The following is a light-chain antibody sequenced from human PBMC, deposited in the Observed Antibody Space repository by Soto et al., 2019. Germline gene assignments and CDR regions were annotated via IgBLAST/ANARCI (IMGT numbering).Light chain of an antibody. J-gene: IGKJ5*01. CDR3: QQRSNWLSIT. V-gene: IGKV3-11*01. CDR2: DAS. Sequence: ESVLTQSPATLSLSPGERATLSCRASQSVSSYLVWYQQKPGQAPRLLIYDASNRATGIPARFSGSGSGTDFTLTIGSLEPEDFAVYYCQQRSNWLSITFGQGTRLEI. CDR1: QSVSSY.